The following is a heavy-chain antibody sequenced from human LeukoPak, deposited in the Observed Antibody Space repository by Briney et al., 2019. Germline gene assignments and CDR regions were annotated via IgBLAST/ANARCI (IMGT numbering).Heavy chain of an antibody. D-gene: IGHD2-2*02. CDR3: AKIPDIVVVPAAIGY. Sequence: GGSLRLSCAASGFTFSNYAMHWVRQAPGKGLEWVANIKQDGSEKYSVDSVKGRFTISRDNAKNTLYLQMNSLRAEDTAVYYCAKIPDIVVVPAAIGYWGQGTLVTVSS. CDR2: IKQDGSEK. CDR1: GFTFSNYA. J-gene: IGHJ4*02. V-gene: IGHV3-7*01.